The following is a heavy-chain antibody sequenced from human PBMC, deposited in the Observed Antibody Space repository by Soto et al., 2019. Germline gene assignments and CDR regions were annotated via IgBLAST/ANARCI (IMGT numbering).Heavy chain of an antibody. CDR3: ARENWEQLVDY. CDR1: GGSFSGYY. V-gene: IGHV4-34*09. D-gene: IGHD6-13*01. Sequence: PSETLSLTCAVYGGSFSGYYWSWIRQHPGKGLEWIGEINHSGSTYYNPSLKSRVTISVDTSKNQFSLKLSSVTAADTAVYYCARENWEQLVDYWGQGTLVTVSS. CDR2: INHSGST. J-gene: IGHJ4*02.